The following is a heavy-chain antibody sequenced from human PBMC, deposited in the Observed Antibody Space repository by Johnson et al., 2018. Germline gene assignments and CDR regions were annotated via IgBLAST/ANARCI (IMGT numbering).Heavy chain of an antibody. Sequence: QVQLVQSGAEVKKPGASVKVSCKASGYTFTSYAMHWVRQAPGQRLEWMGWINAGNGNTKYSQKFQGRVTITRDTSASTAYMGLGSLGAEGTAVYYCAGDHCRSTGCYEYYYYYYRDVWGKGATVTVSS. D-gene: IGHD2-2*01. V-gene: IGHV1-3*01. CDR1: GYTFTSYA. CDR2: INAGNGNT. CDR3: AGDHCRSTGCYEYYYYYYRDV. J-gene: IGHJ6*03.